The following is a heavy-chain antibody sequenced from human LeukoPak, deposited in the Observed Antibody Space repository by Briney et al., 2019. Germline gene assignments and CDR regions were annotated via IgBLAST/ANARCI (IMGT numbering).Heavy chain of an antibody. J-gene: IGHJ6*03. V-gene: IGHV3-33*01. D-gene: IGHD6-13*01. CDR3: ARGYSSSWYWDYYYMDV. Sequence: PGRSLRLSCAASGFTFSSYGMHWVRQAPGKGLEWVAVIWYDGSNKYYADSVKGRFTISRDNSKNTLYLQMNSLRAEDTAVYYCARGYSSSWYWDYYYMDVWGKGTTVTVSS. CDR1: GFTFSSYG. CDR2: IWYDGSNK.